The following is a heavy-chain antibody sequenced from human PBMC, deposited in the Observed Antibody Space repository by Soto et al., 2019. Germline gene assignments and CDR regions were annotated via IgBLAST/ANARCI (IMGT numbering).Heavy chain of an antibody. J-gene: IGHJ4*02. D-gene: IGHD6-19*01. CDR3: ARGPAYIDGWRTFDL. Sequence: ASETLSLTCTVSDDSFRGADYYWSWIRQPLGKGPEWIGYTYYNGETKYNPALRSRATMSEDTSKNQFSLRLSSVTAADTAVYFCARGPAYIDGWRTFDLWGRGILVSVSS. CDR1: DDSFRGADYY. V-gene: IGHV4-61*08. CDR2: TYYNGET.